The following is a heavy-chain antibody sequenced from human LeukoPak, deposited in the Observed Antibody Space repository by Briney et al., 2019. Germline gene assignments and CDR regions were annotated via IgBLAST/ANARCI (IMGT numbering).Heavy chain of an antibody. CDR1: GFTFSNYA. CDR2: ISGSGDNT. J-gene: IGHJ4*02. CDR3: AKVRVCSGGSCYREPFDY. D-gene: IGHD2-15*01. Sequence: GGSLRLSCAASGFTFSNYAMSWVRQAPGKGLERVSAISGSGDNTYYADSVKGRFTISRDSSKNTLSLQMNSLRAEDTAIYYCAKVRVCSGGSCYREPFDYWGQGTLVTVSS. V-gene: IGHV3-23*01.